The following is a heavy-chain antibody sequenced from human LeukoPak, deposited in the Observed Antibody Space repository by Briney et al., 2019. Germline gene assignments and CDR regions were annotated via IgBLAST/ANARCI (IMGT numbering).Heavy chain of an antibody. CDR1: GDSVSSNSAA. Sequence: SQTLSLTCAISGDSVSSNSAAWIWIRQSPSRGLEWLGRTYYRSKWYDDYAVSVESRITINPDTSKNQFSLQLNSVTPEDTAVYYCARTRYCSGGSCYYGMDVWGQGTTVTVSS. CDR2: TYYRSKWYD. CDR3: ARTRYCSGGSCYYGMDV. D-gene: IGHD2-15*01. J-gene: IGHJ6*02. V-gene: IGHV6-1*01.